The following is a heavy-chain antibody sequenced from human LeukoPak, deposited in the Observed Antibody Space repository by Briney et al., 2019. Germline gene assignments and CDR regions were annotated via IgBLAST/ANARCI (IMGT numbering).Heavy chain of an antibody. J-gene: IGHJ4*02. Sequence: ASVKVSCKTSGYPFSNYDINWVRQATGQGLEWMGWINPHSGKTGYAQKFQGRVTMTTDTSASTAYMELSSLRSEDTAVYYCASGDYGDPPLNYWGQGTLVTVSS. CDR2: INPHSGKT. V-gene: IGHV1-8*01. CDR3: ASGDYGDPPLNY. D-gene: IGHD4-17*01. CDR1: GYPFSNYD.